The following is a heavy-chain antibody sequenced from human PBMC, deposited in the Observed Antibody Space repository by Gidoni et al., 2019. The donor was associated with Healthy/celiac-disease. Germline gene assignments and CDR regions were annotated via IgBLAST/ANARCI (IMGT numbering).Heavy chain of an antibody. CDR3: ARVGGGLDAFDI. V-gene: IGHV1-3*01. CDR2: INAGNGNT. Sequence: QVQLVQSGAEVKKPGASVKVSCKASGYTFTSYAMHWVRQAPGQRLEWMGWINAGNGNTKYSQKFQGRVTITRDTSASTAYMELSSRRSEDTAVYYCARVGGGLDAFDIWGQGTMVTVSS. CDR1: GYTFTSYA. J-gene: IGHJ3*02.